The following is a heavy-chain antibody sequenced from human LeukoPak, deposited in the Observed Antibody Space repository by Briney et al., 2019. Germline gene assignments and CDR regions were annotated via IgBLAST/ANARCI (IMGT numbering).Heavy chain of an antibody. CDR2: IYHSGST. J-gene: IGHJ5*02. Sequence: NSSETLSLTCTVSGYSISCGYYWGWIRQPPGKGLEWIGSIYHSGSTYYNPSLKSRVTISVDTSKNQFSLKLSSVTAADTAVYYCARGTGRFDWFDPWGQGTLVTVSS. CDR3: ARGTGRFDWFDP. V-gene: IGHV4-38-2*02. CDR1: GYSISCGYY. D-gene: IGHD3-10*01.